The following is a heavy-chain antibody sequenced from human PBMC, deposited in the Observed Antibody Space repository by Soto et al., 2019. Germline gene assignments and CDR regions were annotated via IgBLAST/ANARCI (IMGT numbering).Heavy chain of an antibody. D-gene: IGHD3-10*01. CDR2: INWNSNKI. V-gene: IGHV3-9*01. CDR1: GFTFEDYA. CDR3: VKDRGSGTSTPFTWFDP. J-gene: IGHJ5*02. Sequence: EVQLVESGGGWVQPGTSLRLSCAASGFTFEDYAMNWVRQAPGKGLEWVANINWNSNKIAYADSVKGRFTISRDNAKNSLYLQMNSLRPEDTAFYYCVKDRGSGTSTPFTWFDPWGQGTLVTVSS.